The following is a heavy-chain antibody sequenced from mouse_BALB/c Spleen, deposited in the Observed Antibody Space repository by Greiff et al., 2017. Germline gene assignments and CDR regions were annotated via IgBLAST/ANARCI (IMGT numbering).Heavy chain of an antibody. CDR2: ISSGGSYT. Sequence: EVQVVESGGGLVKPGGSLKLSCAASGFTFSSYTMSWVRQTPEKRLEWVATISSGGSYTYYPDSVKGRFTISRDNAKNTLYLQMSSLKSEDTAMYYCTREYGSSDFAYWGQGTLVTVSA. V-gene: IGHV5-6-4*01. CDR1: GFTFSSYT. D-gene: IGHD1-1*01. J-gene: IGHJ3*01. CDR3: TREYGSSDFAY.